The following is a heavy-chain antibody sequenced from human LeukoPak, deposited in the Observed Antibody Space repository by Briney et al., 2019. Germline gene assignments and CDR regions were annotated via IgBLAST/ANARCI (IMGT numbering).Heavy chain of an antibody. Sequence: GGSLRLSCAASGFTFSGSAMDWVRQASGKGLEGVGRIRSKTNNYPTSYAESVKDKFALSRDDAKNTAYLQMNSLKTEDTAVYYCTSYLLWFGETYYYYYMDVWGKGTTVTVSS. CDR2: IRSKTNNYPT. V-gene: IGHV3-73*01. CDR3: TSYLLWFGETYYYYYMDV. D-gene: IGHD3-10*01. CDR1: GFTFSGSA. J-gene: IGHJ6*03.